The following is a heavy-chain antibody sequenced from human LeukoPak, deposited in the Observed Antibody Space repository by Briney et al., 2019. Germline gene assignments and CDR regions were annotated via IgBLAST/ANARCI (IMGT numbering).Heavy chain of an antibody. V-gene: IGHV3-74*01. CDR2: INNDGSTT. Sequence: PGRSLRLSCAASGFTFSSYWMNWVRQAPGKGLEWVSHINNDGSTTSYAASVKGRFTISSDNAKNTLYLQMNRMRAEDTAVYYCAGEPTVTTHYWYFDLWGRGTLVTVSS. D-gene: IGHD4-17*01. CDR1: GFTFSSYW. CDR3: AGEPTVTTHYWYFDL. J-gene: IGHJ2*01.